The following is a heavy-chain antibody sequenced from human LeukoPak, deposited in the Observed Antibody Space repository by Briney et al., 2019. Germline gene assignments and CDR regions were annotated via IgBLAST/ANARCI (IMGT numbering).Heavy chain of an antibody. D-gene: IGHD3-22*01. CDR1: GGSISSSSYY. V-gene: IGHV4-39*07. Sequence: SETLSLTCTVSGGSISSSSYYWGWIRQPPGKGLEWIGSIYYSGSTYYNPSLKSRVTISVDTSKNQFSLKLSSVTAADTAVYYCARSPRPYYDSSSYLFDYWGQGTLVTVSS. J-gene: IGHJ4*02. CDR2: IYYSGST. CDR3: ARSPRPYYDSSSYLFDY.